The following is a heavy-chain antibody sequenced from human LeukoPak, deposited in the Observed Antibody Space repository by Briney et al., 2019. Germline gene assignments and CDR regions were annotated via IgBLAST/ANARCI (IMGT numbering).Heavy chain of an antibody. Sequence: ASVKVSCKASGYTFTSYGISWVRQAPGQGLEWMGWISAYNGNTNYAQKLQGRVTMTTDTSTSTAYMELRSLRSDDTAVYYCAREVLGYCNGGSCYGREYDYWGPGTLVTVSS. V-gene: IGHV1-18*01. CDR1: GYTFTSYG. D-gene: IGHD2-15*01. CDR3: AREVLGYCNGGSCYGREYDY. CDR2: ISAYNGNT. J-gene: IGHJ4*02.